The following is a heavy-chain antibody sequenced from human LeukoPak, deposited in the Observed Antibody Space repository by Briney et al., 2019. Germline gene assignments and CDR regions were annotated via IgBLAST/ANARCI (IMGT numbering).Heavy chain of an antibody. D-gene: IGHD6-19*01. CDR3: AKDLYSSGWLIDY. J-gene: IGHJ4*02. CDR2: ISGSGSSI. V-gene: IGHV3-48*03. CDR1: GFTFSRFE. Sequence: GGSLRLSCVASGFTFSRFEMNWVRQAPGKGLEWVAHISGSGSSIYYADSVKGRFTISRDNPKKTLYLQMNSLRVEDTAVYYCAKDLYSSGWLIDYWGQGTLVTVSS.